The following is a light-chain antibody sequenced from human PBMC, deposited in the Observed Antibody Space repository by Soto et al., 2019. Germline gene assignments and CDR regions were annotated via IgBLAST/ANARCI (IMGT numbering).Light chain of an antibody. CDR3: CSYTTSNTRQIV. V-gene: IGLV2-14*03. CDR1: SSDVGGYNY. CDR2: DVS. J-gene: IGLJ1*01. Sequence: QSALTQPASVSGSPGQSITISCTGTSSDVGGYNYVSWYQHHPGKAPKLMIYDVSNRPSGVSNRFSVSKSGNTASLTISGLQPEDEADYYCCSYTTSNTRQIVFGTGTKVTVL.